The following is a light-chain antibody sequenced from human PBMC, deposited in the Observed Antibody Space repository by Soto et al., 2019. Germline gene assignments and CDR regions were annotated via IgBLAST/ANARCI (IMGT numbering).Light chain of an antibody. CDR3: CSYAGSSTPYVV. CDR1: SSDVGSYNL. CDR2: EGS. J-gene: IGLJ2*01. Sequence: QSALTQPASVSGSPGQSITISCTGTSSDVGSYNLVSWYQQQPGKAPKLMIYEGSKRPSGVSNRFSGSKSVNTASLTISGLQAEDEADYYCCSYAGSSTPYVVFGGGTKLTVL. V-gene: IGLV2-23*01.